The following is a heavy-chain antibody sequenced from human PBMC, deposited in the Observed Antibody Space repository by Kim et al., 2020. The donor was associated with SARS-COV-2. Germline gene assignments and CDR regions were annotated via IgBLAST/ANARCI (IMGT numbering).Heavy chain of an antibody. CDR2: IYYSGST. J-gene: IGHJ5*02. CDR3: ARSGRDLGVSGVPLWFGELLPNWFDP. CDR1: GGSISSSSYY. D-gene: IGHD3-10*01. Sequence: SETLSLTCTVSGGSISSSSYYWGWIRQPPGKGLEWIGSIYYSGSTYYNPSLKSRVTISVDTSKNQFSLKLSSVTAADTAVYYCARSGRDLGVSGVPLWFGELLPNWFDPWGQGTLVTVSS. V-gene: IGHV4-39*01.